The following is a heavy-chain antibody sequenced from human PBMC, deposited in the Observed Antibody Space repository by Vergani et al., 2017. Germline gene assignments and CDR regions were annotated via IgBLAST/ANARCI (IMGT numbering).Heavy chain of an antibody. V-gene: IGHV3-74*01. CDR3: GRELGIP. J-gene: IGHJ5*02. CDR2: INSDGSST. Sequence: EVQLVGSGGGLVQPGGSLRLSCAASGFTFSSNWMHWVRQVPGKGLEWVSRINSDGSSTSYADSVRGRFTISRDNAKNTLYLQMNSLRAEDTAVYYCGRELGIPWGQGTLVTVSS. CDR1: GFTFSSNW. D-gene: IGHD3-16*01.